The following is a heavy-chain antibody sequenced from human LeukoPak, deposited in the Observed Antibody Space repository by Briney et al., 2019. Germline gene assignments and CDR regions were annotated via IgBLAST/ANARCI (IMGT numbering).Heavy chain of an antibody. CDR2: VYYSGST. J-gene: IGHJ4*02. CDR3: ARRGRWSPGAY. D-gene: IGHD5-24*01. CDR1: GGSISSTNYY. Sequence: PSETLSLTCIVSGGSISSTNYYWGWIRQPPGKGLEWIGTVYYSGSTYYNPSLESRVSISADTSKNQFSLSLSSVTAADTAVYYGARRGRWSPGAYGGKGALVTVSS. V-gene: IGHV4-39*01.